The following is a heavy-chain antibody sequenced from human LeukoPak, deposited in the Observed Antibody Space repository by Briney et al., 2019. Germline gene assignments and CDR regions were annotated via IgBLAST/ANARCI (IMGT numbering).Heavy chain of an antibody. D-gene: IGHD3-22*01. V-gene: IGHV3-33*08. CDR2: IWYDGSNQ. CDR3: ARERYSSGYNFYFDY. Sequence: PGGSLRLSCAASGFTFSSYAMHWVRQAPGKGLEWVAVIWYDGSNQYYADSVKGRFTISRDNSKNTLYLQMNSLRAEDTALYYCARERYSSGYNFYFDYWGQGTLVSVSS. CDR1: GFTFSSYA. J-gene: IGHJ4*02.